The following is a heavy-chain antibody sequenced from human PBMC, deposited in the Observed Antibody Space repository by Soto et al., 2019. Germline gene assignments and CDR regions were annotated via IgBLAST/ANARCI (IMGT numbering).Heavy chain of an antibody. CDR3: AGMFWFGDLLFDY. J-gene: IGHJ4*02. Sequence: HLQLQESGPGLVKPSETLSLTCTVSDDSITSGAYYWGLIRQPPGKGLEWIGTIQYRGSTYXNPXXXXXXXXXXXXXXXXXXXXXXXVTAADTXVYFCAGMFWFGDLLFDYWGPGTL. CDR2: IQYRGST. D-gene: IGHD3-10*01. V-gene: IGHV4-39*01. CDR1: DDSITSGAYY.